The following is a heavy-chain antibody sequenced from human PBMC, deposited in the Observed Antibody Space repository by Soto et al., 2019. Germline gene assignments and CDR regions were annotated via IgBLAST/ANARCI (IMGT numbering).Heavy chain of an antibody. CDR3: ARVSGVGGSDLASYYYYYMDV. CDR1: GYTFTSYY. Sequence: ASVKVSCKASGYTFTSYYMHWVRQAPGQGLEWMGIINPSGGSTSYAQKFQGRVTMTRDTSTSTVYMELSSLRSEDTAVYYCARVSGVGGSDLASYYYYYMDVWGKGTTVTV. CDR2: INPSGGST. V-gene: IGHV1-46*03. J-gene: IGHJ6*03. D-gene: IGHD3-10*01.